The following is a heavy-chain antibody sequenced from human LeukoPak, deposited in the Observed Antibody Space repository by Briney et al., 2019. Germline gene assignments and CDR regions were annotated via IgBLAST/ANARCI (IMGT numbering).Heavy chain of an antibody. CDR1: GASMSRYY. V-gene: IGHV4-59*01. CDR3: ATDGGSGNYFDY. D-gene: IGHD3-16*01. J-gene: IGHJ4*02. CDR2: IYDSGST. Sequence: PSETLSLTCTVSGASMSRYYWSWIRQPPGKGLEWIGYIYDSGSTNFNPSLKSRVTISVDTSKNQFSLKLSSVTAADTAVYYCATDGGSGNYFDYWGQGTLVTVSS.